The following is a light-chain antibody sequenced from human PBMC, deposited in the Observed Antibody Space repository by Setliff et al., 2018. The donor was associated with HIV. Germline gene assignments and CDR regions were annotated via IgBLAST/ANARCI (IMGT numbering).Light chain of an antibody. Sequence: VLTQPTSVSGSPGQSITISCTGTSSDVGGYNYVSWYQQHPGKAPKLMISDVSKRPSGVSSRFSGSKSGNTASLTISGLQTEDEADYYCSSYTSSSTYVFGTGTKVTVL. CDR3: SSYTSSSTYV. V-gene: IGLV2-14*01. J-gene: IGLJ1*01. CDR2: DVS. CDR1: SSDVGGYNY.